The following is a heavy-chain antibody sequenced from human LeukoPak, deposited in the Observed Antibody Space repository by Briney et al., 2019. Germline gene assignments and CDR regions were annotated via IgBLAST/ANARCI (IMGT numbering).Heavy chain of an antibody. CDR1: GFTFNNYA. CDR3: ARGRVYFDY. V-gene: IGHV3-23*01. CDR2: ISGSGGTT. J-gene: IGHJ4*02. Sequence: GGSLRLSXAASGFTFNNYAMSWVRQAPGKGLEWVSAISGSGGTTYYADSVKGRFTISRDNSKNTLYLQMNSLRAEDTAVYYCARGRVYFDYWGQGTLVTVSS.